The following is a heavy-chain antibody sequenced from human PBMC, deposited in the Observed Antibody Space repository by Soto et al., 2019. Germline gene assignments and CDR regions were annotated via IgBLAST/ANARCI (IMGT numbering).Heavy chain of an antibody. V-gene: IGHV1-2*04. D-gene: IGHD2-21*01. CDR1: GYTFTGYY. Sequence: ASVKVSCKASGYTFTGYYMHWVRQAPGQGLEWMGWINPNSGGTNYAQKIQGWVTMTRNTSISTAYMELSRMRSDDTAVYYCASNSDPTDAFDIWGQGKMFTVSS. J-gene: IGHJ3*02. CDR2: INPNSGGT. CDR3: ASNSDPTDAFDI.